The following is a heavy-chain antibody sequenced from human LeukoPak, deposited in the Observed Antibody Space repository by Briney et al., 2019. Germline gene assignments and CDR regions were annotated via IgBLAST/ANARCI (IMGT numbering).Heavy chain of an antibody. CDR2: ISYDGTTK. Sequence: GRSLRLSCAASGFTFRSDAMHWVRQAPGKGLEWVTFISYDGTTKYYADSVKGRFTISRDNAKNSLYLQMNSLRPEDTAVYYCAGRGDGNLYYFDHWGQGTLVTASS. CDR1: GFTFRSDA. V-gene: IGHV3-30*03. J-gene: IGHJ4*02. D-gene: IGHD5-24*01. CDR3: AGRGDGNLYYFDH.